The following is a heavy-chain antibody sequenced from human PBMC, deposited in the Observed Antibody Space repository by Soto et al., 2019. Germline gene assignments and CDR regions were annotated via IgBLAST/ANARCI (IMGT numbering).Heavy chain of an antibody. J-gene: IGHJ3*02. V-gene: IGHV1-46*04. CDR1: GYAFTTYH. CDR2: IDPSDGTT. Sequence: GASVKVSCKASGYAFTTYHMHWVRQAPGQGLEWMGMIDPSDGTTTYAQKLQGRVTMTRDTATSTVYMELSGLRSEDTAVYYCARDEVPDVQNDAFDIWGQGTMVTVSS. CDR3: ARDEVPDVQNDAFDI.